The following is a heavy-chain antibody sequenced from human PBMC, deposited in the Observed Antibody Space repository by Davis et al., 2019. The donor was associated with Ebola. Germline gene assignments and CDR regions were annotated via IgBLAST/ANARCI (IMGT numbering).Heavy chain of an antibody. CDR2: VYYGGNT. CDR3: ARITSDSSAWYFYGMDV. J-gene: IGHJ6*04. Sequence: SETLSLTCSVSGGSTSSYFWSWLRQPPGKGLEWIGYVYYGGNTNYNASLQSRVTISLDTSKNPFSLNLRSVTAADTAVYYCARITSDSSAWYFYGMDVWGKGTTVTVSS. V-gene: IGHV4-59*01. CDR1: GGSTSSYF. D-gene: IGHD6-19*01.